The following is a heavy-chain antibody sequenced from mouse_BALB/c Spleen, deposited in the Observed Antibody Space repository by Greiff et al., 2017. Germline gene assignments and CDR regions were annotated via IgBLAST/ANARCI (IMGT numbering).Heavy chain of an antibody. CDR1: GFTFSSYA. J-gene: IGHJ2*01. D-gene: IGHD2-4*01. V-gene: IGHV5-6-5*01. CDR3: ARGDYDYGEGY. Sequence: EVHLVESGGGLVKPGGSLKLSCAASGFTFSSYAMSWVRQTPEKRLEWVASISSGGSTYYPDSVKGRFTISRDNARNILYLQMSSLRSEDTAMYYCARGDYDYGEGYWGQGTTLTVSS. CDR2: ISSGGST.